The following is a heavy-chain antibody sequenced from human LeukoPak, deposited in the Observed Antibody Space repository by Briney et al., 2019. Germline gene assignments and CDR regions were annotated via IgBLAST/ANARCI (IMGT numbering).Heavy chain of an antibody. V-gene: IGHV3-23*01. D-gene: IGHD3-22*01. Sequence: GGSLRLSCAASGFTFSSYAMSWVRQAPGKGLEWVSAISGSGGSTYYADSVKGRFTISRDNSKNTLYLQMNSLRAEDTAVYYCARPRGKHDSSGYYRGGYFDYWGQGTLVTVSS. J-gene: IGHJ4*02. CDR3: ARPRGKHDSSGYYRGGYFDY. CDR2: ISGSGGST. CDR1: GFTFSSYA.